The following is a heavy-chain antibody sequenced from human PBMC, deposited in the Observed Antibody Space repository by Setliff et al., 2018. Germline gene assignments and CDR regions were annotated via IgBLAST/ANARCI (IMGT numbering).Heavy chain of an antibody. V-gene: IGHV3-7*01. CDR2: INPDGSEK. J-gene: IGHJ6*02. CDR3: ARDGVMYGMDV. Sequence: PGGSLRLSCAASGFTFNTFWMTWVRQAPGKGLEWVANINPDGSEKYYVDSVKGRFTISRDNTKNSLYLQMNSLRAEDTAVYYCARDGVMYGMDVWGQGTTVTVSS. D-gene: IGHD2-8*01. CDR1: GFTFNTFW.